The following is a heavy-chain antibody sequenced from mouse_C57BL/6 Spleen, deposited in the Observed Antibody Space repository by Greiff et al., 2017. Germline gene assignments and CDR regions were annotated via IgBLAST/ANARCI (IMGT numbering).Heavy chain of an antibody. V-gene: IGHV1-63*01. J-gene: IGHJ2*01. D-gene: IGHD1-1*01. CDR1: GYTFTNYW. Sequence: VQLQQSGAELVRPGTSVKMSCKASGYTFTNYWIGWAKQRPGHGLEWIGDIYPGGGYTNYNEKFKGKATLTADKAVSTAYMQFSSLTSEDSAIYYCARRDYGSSKDYFDYWGQGTTLTVSS. CDR3: ARRDYGSSKDYFDY. CDR2: IYPGGGYT.